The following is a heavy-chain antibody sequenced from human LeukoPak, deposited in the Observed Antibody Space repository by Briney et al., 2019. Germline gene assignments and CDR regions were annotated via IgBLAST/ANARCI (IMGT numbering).Heavy chain of an antibody. J-gene: IGHJ6*02. CDR1: GYTFTSYG. CDR3: AIDGYCSGGSCPSYYYYGMDV. D-gene: IGHD2-15*01. CDR2: ISAYNGNT. Sequence: GASVKVSCKGSGYTFTSYGISWVRHAPGQGLEWMGWISAYNGNTNYAQKLQGRVTMTTDTSTSTDYMELRSLRSDDTAVYYCAIDGYCSGGSCPSYYYYGMDVWGQGTTVTVSS. V-gene: IGHV1-18*01.